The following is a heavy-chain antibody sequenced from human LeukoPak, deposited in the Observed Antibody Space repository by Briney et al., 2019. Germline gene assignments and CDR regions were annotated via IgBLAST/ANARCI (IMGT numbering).Heavy chain of an antibody. CDR3: ARGAYCSSTSCYDY. V-gene: IGHV4-4*07. J-gene: IGHJ4*02. Sequence: SETLSLTCTVSGGSISSYYWSWIRQPAGKGLEWIGRIYTSGSTNYNPSLKSRVTMSVDTSKNQFSLKLSSVTAADTAVYYCARGAYCSSTSCYDYWGQGTLVTVSS. CDR1: GGSISSYY. CDR2: IYTSGST. D-gene: IGHD2-2*01.